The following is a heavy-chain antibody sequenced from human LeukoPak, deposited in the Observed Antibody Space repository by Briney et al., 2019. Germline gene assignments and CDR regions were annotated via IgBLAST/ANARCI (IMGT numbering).Heavy chain of an antibody. V-gene: IGHV3-30*18. CDR3: AKGVYCSGGSCLNYYYGMDV. J-gene: IGHJ6*02. CDR1: GFTFSSYG. CDR2: ISYAGSNK. D-gene: IGHD2-15*01. Sequence: PGGSLRLSCVASGFTFSSYGMHWVRQAPGKGLEWVAVISYAGSNKYYADSVKGRFTISRDNSKNTLYLQMNSLRAEDTAVYYCAKGVYCSGGSCLNYYYGMDVWGQGTTVTVSS.